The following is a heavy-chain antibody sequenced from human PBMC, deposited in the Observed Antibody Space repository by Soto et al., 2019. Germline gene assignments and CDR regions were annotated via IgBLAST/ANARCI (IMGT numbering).Heavy chain of an antibody. CDR3: ACYYHSSGYSHPVDY. CDR1: GYSISSGYY. CDR2: IYHSGST. J-gene: IGHJ4*02. D-gene: IGHD3-22*01. Sequence: SETLSLTCAVSGYSISSGYYWGWIRQPPGKGLEWIGSIYHSGSTYYNPSLKSRVTISVDTSKNQFSLKLSSVTAADTAVYYCACYYHSSGYSHPVDYWGQGTLVTVSS. V-gene: IGHV4-38-2*01.